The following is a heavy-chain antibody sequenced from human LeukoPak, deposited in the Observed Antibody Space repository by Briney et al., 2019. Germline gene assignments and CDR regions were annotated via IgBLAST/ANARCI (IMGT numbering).Heavy chain of an antibody. V-gene: IGHV4-39*01. D-gene: IGHD6-13*01. J-gene: IGHJ4*02. CDR3: ARQIAAATLYYFDY. Sequence: SETLSPTCTVSGGSIRNIYYWGWIRQPPGKGLQWIGSIYYSGSTYYNPSLKSRVTISVDTSKNQFSQKLSSVTAADTAVYYCARQIAAATLYYFDYWGQGTLVTVSS. CDR2: IYYSGST. CDR1: GGSIRNIYY.